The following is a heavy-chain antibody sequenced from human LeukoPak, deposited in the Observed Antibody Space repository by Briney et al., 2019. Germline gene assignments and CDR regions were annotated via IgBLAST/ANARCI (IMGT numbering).Heavy chain of an antibody. V-gene: IGHV3-74*01. Sequence: TGGSLRLSCAASGFTLSSYWMHWVRQAPGKGLVWVSRISGDGSNTHYADSVKGRFTISRDNAENTLYLQMNSLRAEDTALYYCARTNYYFDNWGQGSLVTVSS. J-gene: IGHJ4*02. CDR1: GFTLSSYW. CDR2: ISGDGSNT. D-gene: IGHD1-1*01. CDR3: ARTNYYFDN.